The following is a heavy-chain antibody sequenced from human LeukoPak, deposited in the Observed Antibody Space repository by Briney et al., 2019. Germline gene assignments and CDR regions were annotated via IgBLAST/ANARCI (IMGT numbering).Heavy chain of an antibody. V-gene: IGHV3-23*01. CDR2: ISGSGGST. CDR3: AKDGDCYSCFDY. CDR1: GFTFSSYA. J-gene: IGHJ4*02. D-gene: IGHD2-21*02. Sequence: GGSLRLSCAASGFTFSSYAMSWVRQAPGKGLEWVLAISGSGGSTYYADSVKGRFTISRDNSKNTLYLQMNSLRAEDTAVYYCAKDGDCYSCFDYWGQGTLVTVSS.